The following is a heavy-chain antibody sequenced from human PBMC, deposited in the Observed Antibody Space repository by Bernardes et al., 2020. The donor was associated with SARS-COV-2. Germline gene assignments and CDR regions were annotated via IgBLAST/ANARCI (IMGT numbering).Heavy chain of an antibody. CDR3: ASVTWSQHDDFDV. Sequence: ASVKVSCKASGHTLTGYSIHWVRQAPGQGLEWMGWIDPKSGDTNYAQKFQGRVTMTRDTSISTGYMEIYRLTSDDTAVYFCASVTWSQHDDFDVWGQGTVVTVSS. J-gene: IGHJ3*01. V-gene: IGHV1-2*02. CDR1: GHTLTGYS. CDR2: IDPKSGDT. D-gene: IGHD1-26*01.